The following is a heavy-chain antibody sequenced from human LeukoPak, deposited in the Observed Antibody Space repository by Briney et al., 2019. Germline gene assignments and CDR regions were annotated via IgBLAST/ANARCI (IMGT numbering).Heavy chain of an antibody. Sequence: SETLSLTCTVSGGSIGSSSYYWGWIRQPPGKGLEWIGSIYYSGSTYYHPSLKSRVTISVDTSKNQFSLKLSSVTAADTAVYYCARQGYSGSYAVDYWGQGTLVTVSS. D-gene: IGHD1-26*01. V-gene: IGHV4-39*01. CDR3: ARQGYSGSYAVDY. CDR1: GGSIGSSSYY. J-gene: IGHJ4*02. CDR2: IYYSGST.